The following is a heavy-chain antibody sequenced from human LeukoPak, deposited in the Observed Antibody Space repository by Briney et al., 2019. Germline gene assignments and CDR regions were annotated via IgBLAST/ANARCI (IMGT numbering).Heavy chain of an antibody. CDR2: FDPEDGET. J-gene: IGHJ4*02. Sequence: SVKASCKVSGYTLTELSMHWVRQAPGKGLEWMGGFDPEDGETIYAQKFQGRVTMTEDTSTDTAYMELSSLRSEDTAVYYCATVGAAAGNRLELKFDYWGQGTLVTVSS. V-gene: IGHV1-24*01. CDR1: GYTLTELS. CDR3: ATVGAAAGNRLELKFDY. D-gene: IGHD6-13*01.